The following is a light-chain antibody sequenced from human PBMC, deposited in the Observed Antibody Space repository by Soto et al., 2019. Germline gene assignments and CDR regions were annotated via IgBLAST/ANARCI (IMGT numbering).Light chain of an antibody. CDR1: SSNIGTYT. CDR2: STN. V-gene: IGLV1-44*01. CDR3: AAWDDTLNGWV. Sequence: QLVLTQPPSASGTPGQRVTISCSGSSSNIGTYTANWYQQLPGTAPRLLIYSTNQRPSRVPARFSGSRSGTSASLAISGLQSDDEANYYCAAWDDTLNGWVFGGGTKLTVL. J-gene: IGLJ3*02.